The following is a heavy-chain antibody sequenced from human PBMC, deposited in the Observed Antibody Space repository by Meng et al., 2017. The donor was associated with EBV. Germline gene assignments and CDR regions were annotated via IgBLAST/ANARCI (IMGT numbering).Heavy chain of an antibody. D-gene: IGHD6-19*01. V-gene: IGHV4-39*01. Sequence: QLQLRESGPGQVKPSXALSLTCTXSGDSISSFYYWGWIRQPPGRGLEWIGSVHYTGSTYYSPSLKSRVTVSVDTSKNQFSLRLTSVTAADTAVYYCARPFPSWQSPRLDPFGAWGPSPLVPVSS. J-gene: IGHJ1*01. CDR3: ARPFPSWQSPRLDPFGA. CDR1: GDSISSFYY. CDR2: VHYTGST.